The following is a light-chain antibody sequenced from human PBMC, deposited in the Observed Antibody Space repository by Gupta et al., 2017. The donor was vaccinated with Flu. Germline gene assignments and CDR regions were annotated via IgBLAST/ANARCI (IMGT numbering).Light chain of an antibody. V-gene: IGKV3-20*01. CDR1: QSVGNNY. CDR3: QHYGNSPPFT. Sequence: IVLTQSPGTLSLSPGERATLSCRASQSVGNNYLAWYQQKLGQAPRLLIYGASSRATGIPDRFSGSGSGTDFTLTISRLEPEDFAVYFCQHYGNSPPFTFGPGTEVDIK. J-gene: IGKJ3*01. CDR2: GAS.